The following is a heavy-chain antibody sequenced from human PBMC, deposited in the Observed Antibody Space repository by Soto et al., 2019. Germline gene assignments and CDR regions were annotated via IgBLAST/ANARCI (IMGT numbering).Heavy chain of an antibody. Sequence: QVQLVQSGSEVKKPGASVKVSCKVSGYTLTDLSMHWVRQAPGKGLEWMGGFDPEDDETMYAQKFQGRITMTEDTSTDTAYIELSSLRPEDTAVYYCATQSRYTSWSTPNIYHYYGMDVWGQGTTVTVSS. CDR2: FDPEDDET. J-gene: IGHJ6*02. CDR3: ATQSRYTSWSTPNIYHYYGMDV. V-gene: IGHV1-24*01. CDR1: GYTLTDLS. D-gene: IGHD2-2*02.